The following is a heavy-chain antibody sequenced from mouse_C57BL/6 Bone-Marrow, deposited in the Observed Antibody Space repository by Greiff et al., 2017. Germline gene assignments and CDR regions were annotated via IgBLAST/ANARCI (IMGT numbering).Heavy chain of an antibody. CDR1: GYTFTSYG. CDR3: ARFGYDYFDY. Sequence: QVQLQQSGAELARPGASVKLSCKASGYTFTSYGISWVKQRTGQGLEWIGEIYPGDGDTNYNGKFKGKATLTADKSSSTAYMQLSSLTSEDSAVYFCARFGYDYFDYWGQGTTLTVSS. V-gene: IGHV1-81*01. CDR2: IYPGDGDT. D-gene: IGHD2-2*01. J-gene: IGHJ2*01.